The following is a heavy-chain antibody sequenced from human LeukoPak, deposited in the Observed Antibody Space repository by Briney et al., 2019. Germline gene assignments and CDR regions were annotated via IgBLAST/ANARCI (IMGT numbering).Heavy chain of an antibody. V-gene: IGHV3-23*01. J-gene: IGHJ4*02. Sequence: GGSLRLSCAASGFTVSDNYMSWFRQAPGKGLEWVSAISGSGGSTYYADSVKGRFTISRDNSKNTLYLQMNSLRAEDTAVYYCAKASAMIVVVSKHFDYWGQGTLVTVSS. CDR3: AKASAMIVVVSKHFDY. CDR2: ISGSGGST. CDR1: GFTVSDNY. D-gene: IGHD3-22*01.